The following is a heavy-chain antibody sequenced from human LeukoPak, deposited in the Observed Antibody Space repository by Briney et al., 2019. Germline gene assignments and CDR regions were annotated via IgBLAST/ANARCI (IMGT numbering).Heavy chain of an antibody. J-gene: IGHJ6*03. V-gene: IGHV4-59*08. CDR1: GGSISSYY. CDR2: IYYSGST. D-gene: IGHD2-2*01. Sequence: SETLSLTCTVSGGSISSYYWSWIRQPPGKGLGWIGYIYYSGSTNYNPSLKSRVTISVDTSKNQLSLKLSSVTAADTAVYYCARHSSIPFYYYYMDVWGKGTTVTISS. CDR3: ARHSSIPFYYYYMDV.